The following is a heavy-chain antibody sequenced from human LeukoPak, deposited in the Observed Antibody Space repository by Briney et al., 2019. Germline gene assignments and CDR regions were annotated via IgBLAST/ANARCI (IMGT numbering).Heavy chain of an antibody. CDR2: INHSGST. D-gene: IGHD6-19*01. CDR3: ARGSASSGWYRH. J-gene: IGHJ4*02. V-gene: IGHV4-34*01. CDR1: GGSFSGYY. Sequence: PSETLSLTCAVYGGSFSGYYWSWIRQPPGKGLEWIGEINHSGSTNYNPSLKSRVTISVDTSKNQFSLKLSSVTAADTAVYYCARGSASSGWYRHWGQGTLATVSS.